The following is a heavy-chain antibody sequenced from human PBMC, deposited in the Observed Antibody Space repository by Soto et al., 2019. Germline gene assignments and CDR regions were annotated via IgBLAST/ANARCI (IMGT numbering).Heavy chain of an antibody. CDR2: IIPIFGTA. V-gene: IGHV1-69*06. Sequence: VSREGYGGSLTNYAIIFGRTAPVQGGEWMGGIIPIFGTANYAQKFQGRVTITADKSTSTAYMELSSLRSEDTAVYYCARRSDHYYDSSGYYHRAFDIWGQGTIVTVSS. J-gene: IGHJ3*02. D-gene: IGHD3-22*01. CDR3: ARRSDHYYDSSGYYHRAFDI. CDR1: GGSLTNYA.